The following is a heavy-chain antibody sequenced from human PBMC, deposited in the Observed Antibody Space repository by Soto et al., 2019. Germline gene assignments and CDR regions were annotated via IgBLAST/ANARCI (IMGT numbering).Heavy chain of an antibody. V-gene: IGHV1-69*01. Sequence: QVQLVQSGAEVKKPGSSVTVSCKASGGTFSIYAISWVRQAPGQGLEWMGRIIPIFGTANSAQTFQGRVTITADESTNTAYMELSSLRSEDTAVYYCAREGVYSSRWFPLGGQGTLFTVSS. CDR3: AREGVYSSRWFPL. D-gene: IGHD6-19*01. CDR2: IIPIFGTA. J-gene: IGHJ5*02. CDR1: GGTFSIYA.